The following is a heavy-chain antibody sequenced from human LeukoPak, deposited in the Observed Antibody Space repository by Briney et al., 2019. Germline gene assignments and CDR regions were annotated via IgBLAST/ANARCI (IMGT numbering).Heavy chain of an antibody. CDR2: IYYSGST. CDR1: GDSISSGDYY. CDR3: ARQRGIMITFGGVFSTPYYYYYMDV. D-gene: IGHD3-16*01. J-gene: IGHJ6*03. Sequence: PSETLSLTCTVAGDSISSGDYYWSWIRQPPGKGLEWIGYIYYSGSTYYNPSLKSRVTISVDTSKNQFSLKLSSVTAADTAVYYCARQRGIMITFGGVFSTPYYYYYMDVWGKGTTVSVSS. V-gene: IGHV4-30-4*01.